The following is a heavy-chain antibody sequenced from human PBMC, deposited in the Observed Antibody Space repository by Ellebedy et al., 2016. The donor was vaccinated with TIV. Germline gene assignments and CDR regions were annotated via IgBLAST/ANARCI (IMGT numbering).Heavy chain of an antibody. CDR3: ARGSPYDFWSGYYHYYMDV. D-gene: IGHD3-3*01. Sequence: SETLSLXCAVYGGSFSGYYWSWIRQPPGKGLEWIGEINHSGSTNYNPSLKSRVTISVDTSKNQFSLKLSSVTAADTAVYYCARGSPYDFWSGYYHYYMDVWGKGTTVTVSS. CDR1: GGSFSGYY. J-gene: IGHJ6*03. CDR2: INHSGST. V-gene: IGHV4-34*01.